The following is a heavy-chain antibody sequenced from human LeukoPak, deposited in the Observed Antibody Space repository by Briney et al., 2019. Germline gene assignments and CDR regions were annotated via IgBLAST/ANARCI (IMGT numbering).Heavy chain of an antibody. V-gene: IGHV4-59*08. J-gene: IGHJ4*02. CDR1: GGSISSYY. CDR2: IYYSGST. D-gene: IGHD3-10*01. CDR3: ARSVVRGVIVL. Sequence: TSETLSLTCTVSGGSISSYYWSWIRQPPGKGLEWIGYIYYSGSTNYNPSLKSRVTISVDTSKNQFSLKLSSVTAADTAVYYCARSVVRGVIVLWGQGTLVTVSS.